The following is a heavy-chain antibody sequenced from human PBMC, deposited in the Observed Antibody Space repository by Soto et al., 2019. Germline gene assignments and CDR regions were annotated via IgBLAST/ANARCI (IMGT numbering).Heavy chain of an antibody. D-gene: IGHD2-8*01. CDR2: FDPEDGEK. V-gene: IGHV1-24*01. CDR3: ATLKTNYYYYYGMDV. Sequence: ASVKVSCKVSGYTLSALSVHWLRQTAGKGLEWLGGFDPEDGEKVYAQKFQGRVSMTEDTPTDTAYMELSSLRSEDTAVYYCATLKTNYYYYYGMDVWGQGTTVTVSS. CDR1: GYTLSALS. J-gene: IGHJ6*02.